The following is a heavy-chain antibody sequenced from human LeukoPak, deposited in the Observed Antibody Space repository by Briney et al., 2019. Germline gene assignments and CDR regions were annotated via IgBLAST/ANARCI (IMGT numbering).Heavy chain of an antibody. J-gene: IGHJ3*02. D-gene: IGHD3-22*01. CDR1: GFTFSSYW. V-gene: IGHV3-7*01. Sequence: GGSLRLSCAASGFTFSSYWMSWVRQAPGKGLVWVANIKQDGSEKYYVDSVKGRFTISRDNAKNSLYLQMNSLRAEDTAVYYCARDQMVVVMEGVAFDIWGQGTMVTVSS. CDR3: ARDQMVVVMEGVAFDI. CDR2: IKQDGSEK.